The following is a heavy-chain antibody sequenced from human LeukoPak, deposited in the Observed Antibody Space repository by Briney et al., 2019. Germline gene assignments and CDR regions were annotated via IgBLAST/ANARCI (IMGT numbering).Heavy chain of an antibody. CDR2: ISPSGGST. D-gene: IGHD2-2*02. J-gene: IGHJ6*03. CDR3: ARVAAEVVGVPGAIGFGWLRRDYYYMDV. Sequence: GASVKVSCKAFGYTFTSNYMHWVRQAPGQGPEWMGVISPSGGSTTYAQKFQGRVTLTRDMSTSTDYLELSSLRSEDTAVYYCARVAAEVVGVPGAIGFGWLRRDYYYMDVWGKGTTVTVSS. V-gene: IGHV1-46*01. CDR1: GYTFTSNY.